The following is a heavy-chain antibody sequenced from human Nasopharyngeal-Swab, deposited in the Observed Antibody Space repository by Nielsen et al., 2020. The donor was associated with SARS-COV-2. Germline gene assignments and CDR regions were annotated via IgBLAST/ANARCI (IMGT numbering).Heavy chain of an antibody. CDR1: GYSFTSYW. D-gene: IGHD1-1*01. V-gene: IGHV5-10-1*01. CDR2: VDPSDSYT. CDR3: ARNPGRAWNDY. Sequence: GESLKISCKGSGYSFTSYWITWVRQMPGKGLEWMGRVDPSDSYTNYSPSFQGHVTISADKSNSTAYLQWSSLKASDTAMYYCARNPGRAWNDYWGQGTLVSVSS. J-gene: IGHJ4*02.